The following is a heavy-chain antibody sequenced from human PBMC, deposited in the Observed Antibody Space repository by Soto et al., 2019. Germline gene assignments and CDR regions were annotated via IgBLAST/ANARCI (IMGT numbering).Heavy chain of an antibody. D-gene: IGHD3-10*01. CDR2: INPSGGST. CDR3: ARVGYYGSGSYYGLGDY. CDR1: GYTFTFYY. V-gene: IGHV1-46*01. J-gene: IGHJ4*02. Sequence: ASVKVSCKASGYTFTFYYMHWVRQAPGQGLEWMGVINPSGGSTSYAQKFQGRVTVTRDTSTSTVYMGLSSLRSEDTAVYYCARVGYYGSGSYYGLGDYWGQGTLVTVSS.